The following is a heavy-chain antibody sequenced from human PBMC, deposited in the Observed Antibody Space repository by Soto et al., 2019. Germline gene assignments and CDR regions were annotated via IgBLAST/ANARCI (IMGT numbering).Heavy chain of an antibody. CDR3: ARDSPSSVRHEPFGY. CDR1: GYTFTIYG. Sequence: ASVKVSCKASGYTFTIYGISWVLQAPGQGLEWMGWISAHNGNRNYAQKFQGRVTMTTDTSTSTAYMEVRSLRSDDTAVYYCARDSPSSVRHEPFGYWGQGTLVTGSS. CDR2: ISAHNGNR. J-gene: IGHJ4*02. V-gene: IGHV1-18*04. D-gene: IGHD6-6*01.